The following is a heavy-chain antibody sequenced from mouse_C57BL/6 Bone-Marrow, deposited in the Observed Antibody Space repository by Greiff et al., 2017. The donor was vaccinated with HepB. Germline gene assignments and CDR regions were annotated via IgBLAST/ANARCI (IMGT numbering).Heavy chain of an antibody. CDR1: GYTFTSYW. Sequence: QVQLQQPGAELVKPGASVKLSCKASGYTFTSYWMQWVKQRPGQGLEWIGEIDPSDSYTNYNQKFKGKATLTVDTSSSTAYMQLSSLTSEDSAVSYCARGGGLWGLLQAWFAYWGQGTLVTVSA. CDR3: ARGGGLWGLLQAWFAY. D-gene: IGHD2-3*01. V-gene: IGHV1-50*01. CDR2: IDPSDSYT. J-gene: IGHJ3*01.